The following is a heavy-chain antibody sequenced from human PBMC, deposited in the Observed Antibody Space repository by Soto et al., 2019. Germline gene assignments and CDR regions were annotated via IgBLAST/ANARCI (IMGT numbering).Heavy chain of an antibody. Sequence: SETLSLTCTVSGGSISSGGYYWSWIRQHPGKGLEWIGYIYYSGSTYYNPSLKSRVTISVDTSKNQFSLKLSSVTAADTAVYYCARGPTSSRGYYFDYWGQGTLVTVSS. V-gene: IGHV4-31*03. J-gene: IGHJ4*02. D-gene: IGHD6-6*01. CDR3: ARGPTSSRGYYFDY. CDR2: IYYSGST. CDR1: GGSISSGGYY.